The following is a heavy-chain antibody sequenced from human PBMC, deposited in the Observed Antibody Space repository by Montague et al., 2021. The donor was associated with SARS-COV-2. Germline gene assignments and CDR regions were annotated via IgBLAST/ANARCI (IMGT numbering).Heavy chain of an antibody. D-gene: IGHD3-10*01. CDR3: ARLRDGVVPSPILGVGPYYSYYYMDV. V-gene: IGHV4-34*12. J-gene: IGHJ6*03. Sequence: SQTLSLTCAVHGTSFSGYYWNWIRQPPGKGLEWIGEIIHGGSTKYSPSLKSRLTISADTSKNQFSLKLTSVAAADTAVYYCARLRDGVVPSPILGVGPYYSYYYMDVWGRGTTVTVSS. CDR1: GTSFSGYY. CDR2: IIHGGST.